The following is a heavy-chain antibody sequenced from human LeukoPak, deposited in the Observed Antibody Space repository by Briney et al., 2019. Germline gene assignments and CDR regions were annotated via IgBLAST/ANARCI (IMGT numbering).Heavy chain of an antibody. CDR2: VDSSGNT. V-gene: IGHV4-4*07. Sequence: PSQTLSLTCSVSVVTMNGYYWSWLRQSAGNRLEWIGHVDSSGNTNYNPSLESRVTMSVDTSKKQFSLKLTSVTSADLPVNFCARQFLVGSTFHAFDLWGQGTRVTVSS. D-gene: IGHD1-26*01. J-gene: IGHJ3*01. CDR1: VVTMNGYY. CDR3: ARQFLVGSTFHAFDL.